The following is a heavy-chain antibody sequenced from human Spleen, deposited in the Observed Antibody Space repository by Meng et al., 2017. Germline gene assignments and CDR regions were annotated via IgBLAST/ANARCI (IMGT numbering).Heavy chain of an antibody. V-gene: IGHV3-30*04. J-gene: IGHJ6*02. CDR1: GFTFSRYA. CDR3: AKDINYTNGMDV. CDR2: ISYDGNDK. D-gene: IGHD3-3*01. Sequence: GESLKISCAGSGFTFSRYAMHWVRQAPGKGLEWVAVISYDGNDKYYADSVKGRLTISRDNSKNTLYLQMNSLRAEDTALYYCAKDINYTNGMDVWGQGTTVTVSS.